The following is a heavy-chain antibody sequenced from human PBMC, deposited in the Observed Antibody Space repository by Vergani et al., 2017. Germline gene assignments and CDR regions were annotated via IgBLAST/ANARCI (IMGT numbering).Heavy chain of an antibody. Sequence: QLQLQESGPGLVKPSETLSLTCTVSGGSISSSSYYWGWIRQPPGKGLEWIGSIYYSGSTYYNPSLKSRVTISVDTSKNQFSRKLSSVTAADTAVYYCARVPRIESWFDPWGQGTLVTVSS. CDR1: GGSISSSSYY. CDR2: IYYSGST. CDR3: ARVPRIESWFDP. V-gene: IGHV4-39*07. J-gene: IGHJ5*02.